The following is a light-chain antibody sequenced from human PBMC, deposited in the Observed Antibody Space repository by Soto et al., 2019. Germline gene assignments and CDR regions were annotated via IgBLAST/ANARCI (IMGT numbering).Light chain of an antibody. CDR1: QAIRND. CDR2: AIS. J-gene: IGKJ1*01. CDR3: LQDNNYPWT. V-gene: IGKV1-6*01. Sequence: AVQMTQSPSSLSASVGDRVTITCRASQAIRNDLGWYQQKPGKAPRLLIYAISTLHSGVPSRFNGSGSGTDFTLTISNLQPEDFATYYCLQDNNYPWTFGQGTRVEIK.